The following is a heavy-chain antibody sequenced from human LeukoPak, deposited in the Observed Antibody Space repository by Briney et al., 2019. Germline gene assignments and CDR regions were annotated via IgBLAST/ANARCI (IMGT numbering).Heavy chain of an antibody. D-gene: IGHD3-9*01. Sequence: PSQTLSLTCAISGDSVSSNSAAWNWIRQSPSRGLEWLGRTYYRSKWYNDYAVSVKSRITINPDTSKNQFSLKLSSVTAADTAVYYCARDREFLRYFGWLSPPALYYFDYWGQGTLVTVSS. CDR3: ARDREFLRYFGWLSPPALYYFDY. CDR2: TYYRSKWYN. V-gene: IGHV6-1*01. J-gene: IGHJ4*02. CDR1: GDSVSSNSAA.